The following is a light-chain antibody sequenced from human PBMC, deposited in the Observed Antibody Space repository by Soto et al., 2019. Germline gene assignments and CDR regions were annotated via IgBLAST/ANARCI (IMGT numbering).Light chain of an antibody. CDR3: QRQGT. V-gene: IGKV3-11*01. Sequence: EIVLTQSPATLSLSPGERATLSCRASQSVSSYLAWYQQKPGQAPRLLIYDASNRATGIPARFSGSGSGTDFTLTISSLEPEDFAVYYCQRQGTFGPGTKVDI. J-gene: IGKJ3*01. CDR2: DAS. CDR1: QSVSSY.